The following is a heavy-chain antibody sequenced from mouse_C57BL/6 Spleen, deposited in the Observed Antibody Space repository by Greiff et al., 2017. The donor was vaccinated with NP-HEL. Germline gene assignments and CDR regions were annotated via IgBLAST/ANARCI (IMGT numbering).Heavy chain of an antibody. J-gene: IGHJ4*01. CDR1: GYTFTSYW. V-gene: IGHV1-59*01. Sequence: QVQLQQSGAELVRPGTSVKLSCKASGYTFTSYWMHWVKQRPGQGLEWIGVIDPSDSYTNYNQKFKGKATLTVDTSSSTADMQLSSLTSEDSAVYYCARRSLYGSSPLGAMDYWGQGTSVTVSS. CDR3: ARRSLYGSSPLGAMDY. D-gene: IGHD1-1*01. CDR2: IDPSDSYT.